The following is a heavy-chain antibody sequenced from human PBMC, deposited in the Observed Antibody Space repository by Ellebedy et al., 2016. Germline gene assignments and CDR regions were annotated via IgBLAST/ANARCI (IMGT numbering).Heavy chain of an antibody. J-gene: IGHJ1*01. V-gene: IGHV3-53*01. CDR2: SYSDGRT. Sequence: GGSLRLXXAASAFNVMGWVRQAPGKGLEWVSISYSDGRTYYADSVKGRLSVSRDQSKNTVFLQMNNLRAEDTAVFYCAKTQDYSFPSWGQGTPVTVSS. D-gene: IGHD2-21*01. CDR3: AKTQDYSFPS. CDR1: AFNV.